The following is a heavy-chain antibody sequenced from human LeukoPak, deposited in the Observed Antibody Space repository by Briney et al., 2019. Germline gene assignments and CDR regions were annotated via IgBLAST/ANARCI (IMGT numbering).Heavy chain of an antibody. J-gene: IGHJ4*02. CDR2: ISAYSGNT. V-gene: IGHV1-18*01. D-gene: IGHD3-22*01. Sequence: ASVKVSCKASGYTFTNYGIFWVRQAPGQALEWMGWISAYSGNTNYAQKLQRRVTMTTETPTSTAYMELESLRSDDPAVYYCAISQGSYYDTSGYLGGDYWGQGTLVTVSS. CDR1: GYTFTNYG. CDR3: AISQGSYYDTSGYLGGDY.